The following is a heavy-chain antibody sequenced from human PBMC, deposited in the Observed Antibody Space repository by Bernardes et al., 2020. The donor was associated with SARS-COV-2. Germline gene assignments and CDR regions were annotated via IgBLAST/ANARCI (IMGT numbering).Heavy chain of an antibody. CDR2: ISFDGTKK. D-gene: IGHD3-22*01. Sequence: GGSLRLSCAASGFIFSSHGMHWVRQAPGKGLEWVAVISFDGTKKYYADSVKGRFTISRDNSKNTLYLQVNSLRAEDTAVYFCAKDIKGGSSGYFSYFDSWGEGTLVTVSS. J-gene: IGHJ4*02. V-gene: IGHV3-30*18. CDR3: AKDIKGGSSGYFSYFDS. CDR1: GFIFSSHG.